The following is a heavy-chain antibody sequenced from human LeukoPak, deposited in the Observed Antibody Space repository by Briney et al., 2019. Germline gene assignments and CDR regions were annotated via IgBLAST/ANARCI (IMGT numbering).Heavy chain of an antibody. CDR2: TSSDLNVK. V-gene: IGHV3-30-3*01. CDR3: AREGYYGSGSPPSLYFDY. D-gene: IGHD3-10*01. J-gene: IGHJ4*02. Sequence: PGRSLRLSCVASGFTFSSYAMHWVRQAPGKGLEWVAVTSSDLNVKLYADSVKGRSTISRDNSRSTLYLQMNSLRPEDTAIYYCAREGYYGSGSPPSLYFDYWGQGTLVTVSS. CDR1: GFTFSSYA.